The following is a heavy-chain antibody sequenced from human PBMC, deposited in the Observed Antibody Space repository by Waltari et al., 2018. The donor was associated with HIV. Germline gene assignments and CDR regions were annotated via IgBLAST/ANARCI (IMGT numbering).Heavy chain of an antibody. Sequence: QAQLVQSGAEVKKPGASVRVSCKASGYTFTMHWVRQAPGQRLEWMGWINAGNGNTRYSDNFQGRITITRDTSASTAYMELRSLRYEDTAVYYCAKGVVGDNYGWYFDLWGRGTLVTVSS. CDR2: INAGNGNT. CDR3: AKGVVGDNYGWYFDL. CDR1: GYTFT. D-gene: IGHD4-17*01. V-gene: IGHV1-3*01. J-gene: IGHJ2*01.